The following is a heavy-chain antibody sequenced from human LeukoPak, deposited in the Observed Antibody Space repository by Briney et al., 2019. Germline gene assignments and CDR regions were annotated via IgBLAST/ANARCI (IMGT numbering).Heavy chain of an antibody. CDR1: GGSISSHY. J-gene: IGHJ4*02. D-gene: IGHD3-16*01. V-gene: IGHV4-59*11. Sequence: SETLSLTCTVSGGSISSHYWSWIRQPPGKTLEWIGYIYYSGSTNYNPSLRSRVTISVDSSKNQFSLKLNSVTAADTAVYYCARGAGQWGFDSWGQGTLVTVSS. CDR3: ARGAGQWGFDS. CDR2: IYYSGST.